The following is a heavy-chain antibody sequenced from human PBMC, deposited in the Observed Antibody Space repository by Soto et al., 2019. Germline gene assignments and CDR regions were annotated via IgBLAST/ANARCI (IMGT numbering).Heavy chain of an antibody. J-gene: IGHJ6*02. D-gene: IGHD3-10*01. V-gene: IGHV4-59*08. CDR2: IYYSGST. Sequence: SETLSLTCTVSGGSISSYYWSWIRQPPGKGLEWIGYIYYSGSTNYNPSLKSRVTISVDTSKNQFSLKLSSVTAADTAVYYCARLILGSGSYPQPLYYYYYGMDVWGQGTTVTVSS. CDR3: ARLILGSGSYPQPLYYYYYGMDV. CDR1: GGSISSYY.